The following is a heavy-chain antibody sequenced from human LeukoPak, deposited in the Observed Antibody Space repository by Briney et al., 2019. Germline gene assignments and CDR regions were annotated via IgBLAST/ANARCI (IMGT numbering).Heavy chain of an antibody. Sequence: GASVKVSCKASGYTFTSYAMNWVRQAPGQGLEWMGWINTNTGDPTYAQGFTGRFAFSLDTSVSTAYLQICSLKAEDTAVYYCARDRVMVRGVRRSSWFDPWGQGTLVTVSS. J-gene: IGHJ5*02. V-gene: IGHV7-4-1*01. CDR2: INTNTGDP. CDR3: ARDRVMVRGVRRSSWFDP. CDR1: GYTFTSYA. D-gene: IGHD3-10*01.